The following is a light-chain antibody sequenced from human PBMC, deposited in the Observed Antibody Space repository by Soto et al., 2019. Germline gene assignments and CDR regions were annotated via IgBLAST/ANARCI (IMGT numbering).Light chain of an antibody. J-gene: IGKJ5*01. Sequence: DIRITLSAASVSASVGDRGTITCRASQSISSYLNWYQQKPGKAPKLLIFAASGLQSGVPSRFSGSGSGTDFTLTITSLQPEDFATYYCQQSYNTPLTFGQGTRLEIK. V-gene: IGKV1-39*01. CDR1: QSISSY. CDR2: AAS. CDR3: QQSYNTPLT.